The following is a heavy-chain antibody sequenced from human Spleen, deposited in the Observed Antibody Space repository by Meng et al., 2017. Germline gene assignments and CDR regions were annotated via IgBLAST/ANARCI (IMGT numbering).Heavy chain of an antibody. D-gene: IGHD6-13*01. CDR3: AREYSSSWYYWGFDY. J-gene: IGHJ4*02. CDR1: GDSVSSNSAA. Sequence: LRLSCAISGDSVSSNSAAWNWIRQSPSRGLEWLGRTYYRSKWYNDYAVSVKSRITINPDTSKNQFSLQLSSVTAADTAVYYCAREYSSSWYYWGFDYWGQGTLVTVSS. CDR2: TYYRSKWYN. V-gene: IGHV6-1*01.